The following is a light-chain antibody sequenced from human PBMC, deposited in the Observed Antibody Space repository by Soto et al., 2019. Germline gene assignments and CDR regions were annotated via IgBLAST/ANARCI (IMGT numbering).Light chain of an antibody. V-gene: IGLV1-44*01. CDR1: SSNIGTNT. J-gene: IGLJ3*02. Sequence: QSVLPQPPSTSGTPGQRVTISCSGSSSNIGTNTVNWYQQVPGTAPKLLIYSNDQRPSGVPDRFSGSKSGTSVSLAISGLQSEDEADYFCAAWDARLNGVVFGGGTKLTVL. CDR3: AAWDARLNGVV. CDR2: SND.